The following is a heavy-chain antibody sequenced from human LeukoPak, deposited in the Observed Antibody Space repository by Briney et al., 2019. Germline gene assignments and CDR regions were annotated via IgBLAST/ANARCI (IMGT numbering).Heavy chain of an antibody. V-gene: IGHV1-18*01. CDR1: GYTFTSYG. CDR3: ATGEKWELFDD. CDR2: ISAYNGDT. J-gene: IGHJ4*02. Sequence: GAAVTVSCKASGYTFTSYGISWVGQAPGQGLEGMGWISAYNGDTNHAQKLQGRVTMTPETSRSAACMELRSLRSDDPAVYYCATGEKWELFDDWGQGTLVTVSS. D-gene: IGHD1-26*01.